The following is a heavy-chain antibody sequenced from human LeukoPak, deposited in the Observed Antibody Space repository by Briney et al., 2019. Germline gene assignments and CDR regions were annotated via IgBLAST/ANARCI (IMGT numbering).Heavy chain of an antibody. Sequence: GGSLRLSCAASGSTFSTYWMSWVRQAPGKGLEWVATIKQDGSDKYYVDSVKGRFTISRDNARNSLYLQMNSLRAEDTAVYFCARSTAISSAWYRWGQGILVSVSS. CDR1: GSTFSTYW. V-gene: IGHV3-7*01. D-gene: IGHD6-19*01. CDR3: ARSTAISSAWYR. CDR2: IKQDGSDK. J-gene: IGHJ4*02.